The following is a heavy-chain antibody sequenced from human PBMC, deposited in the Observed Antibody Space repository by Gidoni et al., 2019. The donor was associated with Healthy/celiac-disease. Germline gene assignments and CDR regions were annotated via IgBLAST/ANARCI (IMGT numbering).Heavy chain of an antibody. CDR1: GYTFTSYD. V-gene: IGHV1-8*01. Sequence: QVQLVQSGAEVKKPGASVKVSCKASGYTFTSYDINGVRQATGQGLEWLGWMNPNSGNTGYAQNFQGRVTMTRNTSIGTAYMELSSRRSEDTAVYYCARGCLGRYFDPRPGGFDPWGQGTLVTVSS. J-gene: IGHJ5*02. D-gene: IGHD3-9*01. CDR2: MNPNSGNT. CDR3: ARGCLGRYFDPRPGGFDP.